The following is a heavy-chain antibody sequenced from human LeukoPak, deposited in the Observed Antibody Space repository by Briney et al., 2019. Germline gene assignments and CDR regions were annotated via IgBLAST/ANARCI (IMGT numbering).Heavy chain of an antibody. Sequence: SETLSLTCTVSGGSISSDSYYWSWLRQPAGTGLEWIGRIYTSGSTNYNPSLKSRVTISVDTSKNQFSLKLSSVTAADTAVYYCASSYYITFDYWGQGTLVTVSS. J-gene: IGHJ4*02. CDR1: GGSISSDSYY. V-gene: IGHV4-61*02. CDR2: IYTSGST. D-gene: IGHD1-26*01. CDR3: ASSYYITFDY.